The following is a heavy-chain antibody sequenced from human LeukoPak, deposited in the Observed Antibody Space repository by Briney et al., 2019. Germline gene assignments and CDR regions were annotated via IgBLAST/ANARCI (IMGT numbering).Heavy chain of an antibody. J-gene: IGHJ6*03. CDR2: IIPIFGTA. Sequence: SVKVSCKASGGTFSSYAISWVRQAPGQGLEWMGGIIPIFGTANYAQKFQGRVTITADESTSTAYMELSSLRSEDTAVYYCAREGYYDFWSGYYPPSYYYYMDVWGKGITVTVSS. V-gene: IGHV1-69*13. D-gene: IGHD3-3*01. CDR3: AREGYYDFWSGYYPPSYYYYMDV. CDR1: GGTFSSYA.